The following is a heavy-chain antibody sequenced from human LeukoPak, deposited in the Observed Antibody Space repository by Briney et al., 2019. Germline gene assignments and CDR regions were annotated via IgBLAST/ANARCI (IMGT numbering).Heavy chain of an antibody. D-gene: IGHD1-26*01. J-gene: IGHJ4*02. Sequence: SQTLSLTCAISGDSVPSNSAAWNWIRQSPSRGLEWLGRTYYRSKWYTDYAVSVKSRIAINPDTSKNQFSLQLNSVTPEDTAVYYCARDPLLREGYFDYWGQGTLVTVYS. CDR3: ARDPLLREGYFDY. CDR2: TYYRSKWYT. CDR1: GDSVPSNSAA. V-gene: IGHV6-1*01.